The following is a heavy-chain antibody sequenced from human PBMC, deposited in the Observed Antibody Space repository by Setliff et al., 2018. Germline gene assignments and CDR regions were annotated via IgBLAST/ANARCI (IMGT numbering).Heavy chain of an antibody. V-gene: IGHV4-4*07. CDR2: VYTTGST. CDR3: ARVRITPYCMDV. CDR1: GGSMVSYY. D-gene: IGHD3-10*01. J-gene: IGHJ6*03. Sequence: SETLSLTCTVSGGSMVSYYWTWIRQSAGKGLEWIGRVYTTGSTAFNPSLNSRVTMSLDKSKNQLSLKLYSVTAADTAVYFCARVRITPYCMDVWGKGTTGTVSS.